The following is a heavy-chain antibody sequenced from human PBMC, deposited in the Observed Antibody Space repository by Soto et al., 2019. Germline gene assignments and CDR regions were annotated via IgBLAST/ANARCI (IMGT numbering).Heavy chain of an antibody. CDR3: AYCSSTSCYTFPWYFDL. J-gene: IGHJ2*01. CDR1: GGTFSSYA. D-gene: IGHD2-2*02. V-gene: IGHV1-69*01. Sequence: QVQLVQSGAEVKKPGSSVKVSCKASGGTFSSYAISWVRQAPGQGLEWIGGIIPIFGTANYAQKFQGRVTITADESTSTSYTELSSLRSEDTAVYYCAYCSSTSCYTFPWYFDLWGRGTLVTVSS. CDR2: IIPIFGTA.